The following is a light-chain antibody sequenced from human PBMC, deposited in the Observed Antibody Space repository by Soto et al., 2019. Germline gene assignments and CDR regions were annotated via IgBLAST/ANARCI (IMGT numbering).Light chain of an antibody. CDR2: HNN. J-gene: IGLJ1*01. Sequence: QSVLTQPPSVSGAPGQRVTISCTGSSSNIGAGYDVHWYQQLPGTAPKLLINHNNNRPSGVPDRFSGSQSGTSASLAITGLQAEDEAGYYCQSHDSTYVFGTGTKLTVL. V-gene: IGLV1-40*01. CDR3: QSHDSTYV. CDR1: SSNIGAGYD.